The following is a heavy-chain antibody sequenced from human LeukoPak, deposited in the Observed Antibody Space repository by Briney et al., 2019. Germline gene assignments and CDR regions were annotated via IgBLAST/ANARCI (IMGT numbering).Heavy chain of an antibody. V-gene: IGHV1-18*01. CDR1: GYTFTSYG. J-gene: IGHJ4*02. D-gene: IGHD3-16*02. CDR3: ARGHYDYVWGSYRLPFDY. CDR2: ISAYNGNT. Sequence: APVKVSCKASGYTFTSYGISWVRQAPGQGLEWMGWISAYNGNTNYAQKLQGRVTMTTDTSTSTAYMELRSLRSDDTAVYYCARGHYDYVWGSYRLPFDYWGQGTLVTVSS.